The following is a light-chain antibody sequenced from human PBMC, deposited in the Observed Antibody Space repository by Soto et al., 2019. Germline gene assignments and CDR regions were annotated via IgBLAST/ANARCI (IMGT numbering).Light chain of an antibody. J-gene: IGKJ1*01. CDR2: DAS. CDR3: QQRSNWPPT. Sequence: ETVLTQSPGTLSLSPGERATLSCMASQRVTSYLAWYQQKPGQAPRLLIYDASNRATGIPARFSGSGSGTDFTLTISSLEPEDFAVYYCQQRSNWPPTFGQGTKVDIK. CDR1: QRVTSY. V-gene: IGKV3-11*01.